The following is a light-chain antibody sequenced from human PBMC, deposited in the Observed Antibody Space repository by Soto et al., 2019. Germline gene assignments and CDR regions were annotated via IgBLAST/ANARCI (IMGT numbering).Light chain of an antibody. CDR3: CSYADRSTYV. J-gene: IGLJ1*01. V-gene: IGLV2-23*01. Sequence: QSALTQPASVSGSPGQSITISCTGTSSDVGSYNLVSWYQQHPGKAPKLIIYEDSKRPSGVSNRFSGSKSGNTASLTISGLQTEDEADYYCCSYADRSTYVFGTGTKLTVL. CDR1: SSDVGSYNL. CDR2: EDS.